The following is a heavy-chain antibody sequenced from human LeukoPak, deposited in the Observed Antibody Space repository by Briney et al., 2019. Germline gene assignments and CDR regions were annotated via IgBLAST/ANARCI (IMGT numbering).Heavy chain of an antibody. CDR1: GYTFTSYY. CDR2: INPSGGST. V-gene: IGHV1-46*01. D-gene: IGHD3-10*01. CDR3: ARGGNTMVQGVPTFDP. Sequence: ASVKVSCKASGYTFTSYYMHWVRQAPGQGLEWMGIINPSGGSTSYAQKFQGRVTMTRDTSTSTVYMELSSLRSEDTAVYYCARGGNTMVQGVPTFDPWGQGTLVTVSS. J-gene: IGHJ5*02.